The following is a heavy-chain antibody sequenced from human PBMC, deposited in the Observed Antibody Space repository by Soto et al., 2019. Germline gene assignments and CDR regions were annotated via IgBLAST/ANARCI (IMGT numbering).Heavy chain of an antibody. V-gene: IGHV3-23*01. CDR1: GYTFSSYA. CDR2: ISGDGSST. Sequence: GESLKISCKASGYTFSSYAMSWVRQAPGKGLEWVSAISGDGSSTYFADSGKGRFTISRDNSKNTLYLQMNSLRAEDTAVYYCAKDWEFDWPNYYFDYWGQGTLVTVSS. D-gene: IGHD3-9*01. CDR3: AKDWEFDWPNYYFDY. J-gene: IGHJ4*02.